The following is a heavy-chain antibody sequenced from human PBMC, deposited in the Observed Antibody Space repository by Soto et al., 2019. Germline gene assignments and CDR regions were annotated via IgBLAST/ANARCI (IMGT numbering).Heavy chain of an antibody. J-gene: IGHJ6*02. D-gene: IGHD1-7*01. CDR3: AKTKDLELVSSYYYGMDV. V-gene: IGHV3-30*18. Sequence: VGSLRLSCAASGFSFTNYVMHWIRKAPVKVLEWVAVISHDGSYKYYGDAVKGRVTISRDTSKNAGYLEMNSLRPEDTAVYYCAKTKDLELVSSYYYGMDVWGQGTTVTVSS. CDR1: GFSFTNYV. CDR2: ISHDGSYK.